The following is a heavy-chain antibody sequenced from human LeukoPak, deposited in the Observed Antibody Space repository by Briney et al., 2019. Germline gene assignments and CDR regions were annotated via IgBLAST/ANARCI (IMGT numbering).Heavy chain of an antibody. CDR1: GGTFSSYA. V-gene: IGHV1-69*05. CDR2: IIPIFGTA. Sequence: SVKVSCKASGGTFSSYAISWVRQAPGQGLEWMGRIIPIFGTANYAQKFQGRVMITTDESTRTASMELSSLRSEDTAVYYCARPARSCSGGSCHTLYFDYWGQGTLVTVSS. D-gene: IGHD2-15*01. CDR3: ARPARSCSGGSCHTLYFDY. J-gene: IGHJ4*02.